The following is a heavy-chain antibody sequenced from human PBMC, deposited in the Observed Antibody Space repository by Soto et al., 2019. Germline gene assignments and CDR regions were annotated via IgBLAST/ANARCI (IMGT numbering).Heavy chain of an antibody. Sequence: VHLFESEGGLVQPGGSLRLSCAAAGFTFSIYAMSGLRQAPGKGLECVSAISGSGVSTYYADSVKGRVTISRDNSKNTLYLQMTSLRADDTALYYCAKATRAGAAPLIQGYWGQRPLINVSS. D-gene: IGHD6-13*01. CDR1: GFTFSIYA. CDR2: ISGSGVST. V-gene: IGHV3-23*01. J-gene: IGHJ4*02. CDR3: AKATRAGAAPLIQGY.